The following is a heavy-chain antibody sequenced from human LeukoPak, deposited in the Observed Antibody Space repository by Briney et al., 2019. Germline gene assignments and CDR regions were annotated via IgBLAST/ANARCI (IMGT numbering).Heavy chain of an antibody. CDR2: ISAYNGNT. Sequence: ASVKVSCKASGYTFTSYGISWVRQAPGPGLEWMGWISAYNGNTNYAQKLQGRVTMTTDTSTSTAYMELRSLRSGDTAVYYCARVPGRYCSSTSCYRYFDYWGQGTLVTVSS. V-gene: IGHV1-18*01. J-gene: IGHJ4*02. CDR1: GYTFTSYG. D-gene: IGHD2-2*01. CDR3: ARVPGRYCSSTSCYRYFDY.